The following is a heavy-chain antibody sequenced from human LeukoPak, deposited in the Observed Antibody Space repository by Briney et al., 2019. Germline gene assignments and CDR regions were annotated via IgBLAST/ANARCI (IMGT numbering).Heavy chain of an antibody. CDR2: INPSGGST. J-gene: IGHJ4*02. V-gene: IGHV1-46*01. CDR3: AREYRSYYYDSSGYYSPPRGFDY. D-gene: IGHD3-22*01. CDR1: GYTFTSYY. Sequence: ASVKVSCKASGYTFTSYYMHWVRQAPGQGLEWMGIINPSGGSTSYAQKFQGRVTMTRDMSTSTVYMELSSLRSEDTAVYYCAREYRSYYYDSSGYYSPPRGFDYWGQGTLVTVSS.